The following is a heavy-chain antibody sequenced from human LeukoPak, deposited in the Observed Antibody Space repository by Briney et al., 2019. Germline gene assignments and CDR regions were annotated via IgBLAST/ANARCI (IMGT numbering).Heavy chain of an antibody. V-gene: IGHV3-33*03. CDR3: ASGRDIAVAGPGGYFDY. Sequence: GRSLRLSCAASGFTFSSYGMHWVRQAPGKGLEWVAVIWYDGSNKYYADSVKGRFTISRDHAKNSLFLQMNSLTAEDTAVYYCASGRDIAVAGPGGYFDYWGQGALVTVSS. CDR1: GFTFSSYG. CDR2: IWYDGSNK. J-gene: IGHJ4*02. D-gene: IGHD6-19*01.